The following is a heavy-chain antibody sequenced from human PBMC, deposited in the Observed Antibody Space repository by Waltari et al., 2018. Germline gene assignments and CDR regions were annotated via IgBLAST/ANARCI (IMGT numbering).Heavy chain of an antibody. CDR3: ARDINSREDY. D-gene: IGHD1-20*01. Sequence: EVQLVESGGGLVKPGGSLRLSCAASGFTFSIYAMNWVRQAPGKGLEWVSSISSSGYIYYAVSVKGRFTISRDNARNSLYLQMNSLRAEDTAVYYCARDINSREDYWGQGTLVTVSS. CDR2: ISSSGYI. J-gene: IGHJ4*02. V-gene: IGHV3-21*01. CDR1: GFTFSIYA.